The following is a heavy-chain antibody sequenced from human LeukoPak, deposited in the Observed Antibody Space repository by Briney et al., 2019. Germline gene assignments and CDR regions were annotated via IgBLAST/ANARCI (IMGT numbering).Heavy chain of an antibody. V-gene: IGHV3-66*01. CDR3: ARGSPDSPLDV. CDR1: GFTVSSKY. CDR2: IYSGGST. J-gene: IGHJ6*02. D-gene: IGHD3-3*01. Sequence: GGSLRLSCVVSGFTVSSKYMSLVRQAPGRGLEWVSFIYSGGSTFYADSVKGRSTISRDNSKHTVYLQMNSLRAEDTAVYYCARGSPDSPLDVWGQGTTVTVSS.